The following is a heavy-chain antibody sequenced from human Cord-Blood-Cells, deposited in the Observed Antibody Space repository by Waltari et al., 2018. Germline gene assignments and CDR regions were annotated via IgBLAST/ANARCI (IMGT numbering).Heavy chain of an antibody. CDR3: ASGAMLG. J-gene: IGHJ4*02. D-gene: IGHD3-10*02. Sequence: QVQLQPWGAGLLKPSETLSLTCAVYGGSFSAYYWSWIRQPPGKGLEWIGEINQSGSTNYNPSLKSRVTISVDTSKNQFSLKLSSVTAADTAVYYCASGAMLGWGQGTLVTVSS. CDR1: GGSFSAYY. V-gene: IGHV4-34*01. CDR2: INQSGST.